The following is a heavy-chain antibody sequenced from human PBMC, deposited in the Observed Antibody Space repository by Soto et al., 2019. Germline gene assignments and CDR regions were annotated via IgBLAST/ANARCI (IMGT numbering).Heavy chain of an antibody. Sequence: EVQLVESGGGMVQPGGSLRLSCAASGFTFSTYDMHWVGQATGKGLEWVSTVDTTGDTYYPGSVKGRFTISRENGKNSLYLQMNSLRAGDTAVYYCVRGSWFGAWGQGTLVTVSS. V-gene: IGHV3-13*04. CDR3: VRGSWFGA. CDR2: VDTTGDT. J-gene: IGHJ4*02. CDR1: GFTFSTYD. D-gene: IGHD3-10*01.